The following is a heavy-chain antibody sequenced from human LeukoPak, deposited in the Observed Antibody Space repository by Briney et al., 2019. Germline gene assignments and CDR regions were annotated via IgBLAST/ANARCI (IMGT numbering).Heavy chain of an antibody. CDR2: IYYSGST. CDR1: GGSISSSSYY. Sequence: PSETLSLTCTVSGGSISSSSYYWGWIRQPPGKGLEWIGSIYYSGSTYYNPSLKSRVTISVDTSKNQFSLKLSSVTAADTAVYYCASTAMTFNFLGYWGQGTLVTVSS. D-gene: IGHD5-18*01. V-gene: IGHV4-39*07. CDR3: ASTAMTFNFLGY. J-gene: IGHJ4*02.